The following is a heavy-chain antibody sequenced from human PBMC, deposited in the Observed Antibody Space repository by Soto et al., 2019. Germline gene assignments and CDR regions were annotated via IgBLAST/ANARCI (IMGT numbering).Heavy chain of an antibody. V-gene: IGHV4-34*01. CDR3: ARGGIAVAGTGPYFDY. Sequence: NPSETLSLTCAVYGGSFSGYYWSWIRQPLGKGLEWIGEINHSGSTNYNPSLKSRVTISVDTSKNQFSLKLSSVTAADTAVYYCARGGIAVAGTGPYFDYWGQGTLVTVSS. CDR1: GGSFSGYY. D-gene: IGHD6-19*01. J-gene: IGHJ4*02. CDR2: INHSGST.